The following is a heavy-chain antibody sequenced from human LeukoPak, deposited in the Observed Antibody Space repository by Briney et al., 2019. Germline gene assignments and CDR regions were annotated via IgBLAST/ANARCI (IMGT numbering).Heavy chain of an antibody. V-gene: IGHV4-39*01. Sequence: WETLSLTCTVSGGSISSSSYYWGWIRQPPGKGLEWIGSIYYSGSTYYNPSLKSRVTISVDTSKNQFSLRLSSVTAADTAVYYCARGGIVVALYGMDVWGQGTTVTVSS. CDR3: ARGGIVVALYGMDV. CDR2: IYYSGST. CDR1: GGSISSSSYY. D-gene: IGHD3-22*01. J-gene: IGHJ6*02.